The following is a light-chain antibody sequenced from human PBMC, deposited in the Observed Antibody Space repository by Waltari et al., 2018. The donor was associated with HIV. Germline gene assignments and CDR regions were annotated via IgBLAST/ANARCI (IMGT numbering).Light chain of an antibody. CDR2: DVS. J-gene: IGLJ2*01. CDR1: SSDVGGYNY. CDR3: CSYAGSYRGV. V-gene: IGLV2-11*01. Sequence: QSALTQPRSVSGSPGQSVTISCTGTSSDVGGYNYVSWYQQHPGKAPKLIIYDVSSRPSGVPDRFAGSKSGNTASLTISGLQAEDEADYYCCSYAGSYRGVFGGGTKLTVL.